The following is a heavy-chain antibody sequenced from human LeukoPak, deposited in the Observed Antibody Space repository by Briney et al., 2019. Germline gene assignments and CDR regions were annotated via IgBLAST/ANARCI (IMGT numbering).Heavy chain of an antibody. V-gene: IGHV1-18*01. D-gene: IGHD3-22*01. Sequence: ASVKVSCKASGYTFTSYGISWVRQAPGQGLEWMGWISAYNGNTNYAQKLQGRVTMTTDTSTSTAYMELRSLRSDDTAVYYCARGGLFHSSGGYFDYWGQGTPVTVSS. J-gene: IGHJ4*02. CDR2: ISAYNGNT. CDR3: ARGGLFHSSGGYFDY. CDR1: GYTFTSYG.